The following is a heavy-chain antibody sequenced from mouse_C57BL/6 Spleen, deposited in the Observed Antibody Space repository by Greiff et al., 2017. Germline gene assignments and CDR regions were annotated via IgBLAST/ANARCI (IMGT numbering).Heavy chain of an antibody. V-gene: IGHV5-15*01. CDR1: GFTFSDYG. J-gene: IGHJ2*01. CDR3: ARGDSSGYLDY. Sequence: EVNLVESGGGLVQPGGSLKLSCAASGFTFSDYGMAWVRQAPRKGPEWVAFISNLAYSIYYADTVTGRFTISRENAKNTLYLEMSSLRSEDTAMYYCARGDSSGYLDYWGQGTTLTVSS. D-gene: IGHD3-2*02. CDR2: ISNLAYSI.